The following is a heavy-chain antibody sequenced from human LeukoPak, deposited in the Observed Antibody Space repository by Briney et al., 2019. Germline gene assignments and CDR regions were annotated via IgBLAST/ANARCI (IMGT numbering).Heavy chain of an antibody. Sequence: PSETLSLTRTVSGGSISSYYWSWIRHPAGKGLEWIGLIYTSGSTNYNPSLKSRVTMSVDTTKNQFSLKLSSVTAADTAVYYCARGRGYSGYEYWGQGTLVTVSS. CDR2: IYTSGST. V-gene: IGHV4-4*07. CDR3: ARGRGYSGYEY. D-gene: IGHD5-12*01. CDR1: GGSISSYY. J-gene: IGHJ4*02.